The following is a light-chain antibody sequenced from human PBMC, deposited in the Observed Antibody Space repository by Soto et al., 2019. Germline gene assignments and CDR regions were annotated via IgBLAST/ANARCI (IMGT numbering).Light chain of an antibody. V-gene: IGLV2-14*01. CDR3: SSYAGSSTLVV. J-gene: IGLJ2*01. CDR2: DVS. Sequence: QSALTQPASLSGSPGQSITISCTRTRSDIGAYNFVSWYQQHPGKAPKLMIYDVSSRPSGVSHRFSGSKSGNTASLTISGLQAEDEADYYCSSYAGSSTLVVFGGGTKLTVL. CDR1: RSDIGAYNF.